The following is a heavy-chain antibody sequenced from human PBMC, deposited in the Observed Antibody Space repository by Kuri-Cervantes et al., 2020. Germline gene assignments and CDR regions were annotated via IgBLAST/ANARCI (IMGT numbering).Heavy chain of an antibody. J-gene: IGHJ3*02. CDR1: GGSISSSSYY. D-gene: IGHD3/OR15-3a*01. V-gene: IGHV4-39*07. CDR2: IYYSGST. Sequence: GSLRLSCTVSGGSISSSSYYWGWIRQPPGKGLEWIGSIYYSGSTYYNPSLKSRVTISVDTSKNQFSLKLSSVTAADTAVYYCAREGRTGDAFDIWGQGTMVTVSS. CDR3: AREGRTGDAFDI.